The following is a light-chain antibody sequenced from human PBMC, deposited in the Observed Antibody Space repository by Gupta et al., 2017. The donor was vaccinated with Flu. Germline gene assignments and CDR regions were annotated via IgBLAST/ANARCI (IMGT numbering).Light chain of an antibody. J-gene: IGLJ3*02. CDR3: QVWDSSTYHWV. CDR2: DDS. CDR1: NIASKS. Sequence: SYVLTQPPSVSVAPGQTARITCGGDNIASKSVHWYQQKPGQAPVLVVYDDSDRPSGIPERFPGSNSGNTATLTISRVEAGDEADYYSQVWDSSTYHWVFGGGTKLTVL. V-gene: IGLV3-21*02.